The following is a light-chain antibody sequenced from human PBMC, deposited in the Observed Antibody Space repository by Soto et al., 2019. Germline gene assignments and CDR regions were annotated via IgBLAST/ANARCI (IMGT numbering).Light chain of an antibody. CDR1: QGISTY. Sequence: DIQMTQSPSSLSASVGDRVTITCQASQGISTYLNWYQQKLGEAPKLLIYDASNLQTGVPSRFSGSVSGTDFSFTISSLQPEDVATYYCQQYDILFTFGPGTKVDIE. J-gene: IGKJ3*01. CDR2: DAS. V-gene: IGKV1-33*01. CDR3: QQYDILFT.